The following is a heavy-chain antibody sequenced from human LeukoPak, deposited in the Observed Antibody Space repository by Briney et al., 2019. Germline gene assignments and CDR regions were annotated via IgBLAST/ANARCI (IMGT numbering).Heavy chain of an antibody. Sequence: RASETLSLTCTVSGGSISSYYWSWIRQPPGKGLEWIGYIYYSGSTNYNPSLKSRVTISVDTSKTQFSLKLSSVTAADTAVYYCASSSSSSPYYYYYYYMDVWGKGTTVTVSS. CDR2: IYYSGST. D-gene: IGHD6-6*01. J-gene: IGHJ6*03. V-gene: IGHV4-59*01. CDR3: ASSSSSSPYYYYYYYMDV. CDR1: GGSISSYY.